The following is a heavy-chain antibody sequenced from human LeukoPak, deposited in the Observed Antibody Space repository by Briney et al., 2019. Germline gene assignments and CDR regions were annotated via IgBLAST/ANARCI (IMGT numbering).Heavy chain of an antibody. CDR1: GFTFSSSA. V-gene: IGHV3-23*01. CDR2: ISNNGGYT. CDR3: AKQLGYCSDGSCYFPY. J-gene: IGHJ4*02. D-gene: IGHD2-15*01. Sequence: SCKASGFTFSSSAMSWVRQAPGKGLEWVSAISNNGGYTYYADSVQGRFTISRDNSKSTLCLQMNSLRAEDTAVYYCAKQLGYCSDGSCYFPYWGQGTLVTVSS.